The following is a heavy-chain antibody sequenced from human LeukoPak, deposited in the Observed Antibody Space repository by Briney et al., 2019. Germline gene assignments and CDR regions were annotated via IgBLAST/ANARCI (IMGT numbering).Heavy chain of an antibody. J-gene: IGHJ4*02. D-gene: IGHD3-16*01. V-gene: IGHV7-4-1*02. CDR3: ARDASMINFDY. Sequence: VASVKVSCKASGYTFTVYSINWLRQAPGQGLEWMGWITTSTGKPTYAQGFTGRFVFSLDTSVSTTYLHINSLKAEDTAVYYCARDASMINFDYRGQGSLVTVSS. CDR1: GYTFTVYS. CDR2: ITTSTGKP.